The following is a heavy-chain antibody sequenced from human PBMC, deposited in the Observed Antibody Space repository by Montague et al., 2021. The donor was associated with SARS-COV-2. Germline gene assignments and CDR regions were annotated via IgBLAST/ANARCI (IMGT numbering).Heavy chain of an antibody. V-gene: IGHV5-10-1*01. CDR2: IDPSGSYV. CDR1: GYSFIAYS. J-gene: IGHJ4*02. D-gene: IGHD2-8*01. Sequence: QSGAEVKKPGESLRISCQGSGYSFIAYSITWVRQMPGKGLEWMGRIDPSGSYVDYSPSFQGHVTISADKSISTAYLQWSNLKASDTAMYYCARQYRMLEGIHYFWGQGTLVNVSS. CDR3: ARQYRMLEGIHYF.